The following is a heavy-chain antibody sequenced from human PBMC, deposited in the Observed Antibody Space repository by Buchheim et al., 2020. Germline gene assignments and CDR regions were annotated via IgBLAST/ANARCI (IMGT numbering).Heavy chain of an antibody. CDR3: ATLDSSPFDY. J-gene: IGHJ4*02. V-gene: IGHV1-46*01. D-gene: IGHD6-19*01. CDR1: GGTFSSYT. CDR2: INPSGGST. Sequence: QVQLVQSGAEVKKPGSSVKVSCKASGGTFSSYTISWVRQAPGQGLEWMGIINPSGGSTSYAQKFQGRVTMTRDTSTSTVYMELSSLRSEDTAVYYCATLDSSPFDYWGQGTL.